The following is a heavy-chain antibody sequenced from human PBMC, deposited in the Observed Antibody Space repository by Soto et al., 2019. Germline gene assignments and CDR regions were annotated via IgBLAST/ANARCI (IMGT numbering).Heavy chain of an antibody. CDR1: VGIFSNFA. J-gene: IGHJ4*02. Sequence: QVQLVQSGAEVNKPGSSVKVSCKAAVGIFSNFAVNWMRQAPGQGLEWMGGIIPTLGTPHYAQKFLGRVPITADESTMTVYMEMSSLTVEDTAVYYCARVGLGAYDYWGQGTLVIVAS. CDR3: ARVGLGAYDY. D-gene: IGHD6-19*01. V-gene: IGHV1-69*01. CDR2: IIPTLGTP.